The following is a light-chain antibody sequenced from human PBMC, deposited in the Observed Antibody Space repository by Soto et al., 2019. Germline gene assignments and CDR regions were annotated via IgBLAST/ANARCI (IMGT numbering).Light chain of an antibody. CDR2: EVS. CDR3: ISYRATHTLV. J-gene: IGLJ2*01. V-gene: IGLV2-14*01. Sequence: QSALTQPASVSGSPGQSITISCTGTYSDVGGYNYVSWYQQHPDKAPELMIYEVSNRPSGVSNRFSGSKSGNTASLTISGLQAEDEADYYCISYRATHTLVFGGGTKLTVL. CDR1: YSDVGGYNY.